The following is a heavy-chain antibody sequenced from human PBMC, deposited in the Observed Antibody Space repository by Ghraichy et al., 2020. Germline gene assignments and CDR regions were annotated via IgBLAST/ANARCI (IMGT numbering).Heavy chain of an antibody. CDR3: ASGTRILTP. J-gene: IGHJ5*02. V-gene: IGHV3-21*01. Sequence: GGYLRLSCAASGFTFSSYSMNWVRQAPGKGLEWVSSISSSSSYIYYADSVKGRFTISRDNAKNSLYLQMNSLRAEDTAVYYCASGTRILTPWGQGSLVTVSP. D-gene: IGHD2-15*01. CDR2: ISSSSSYI. CDR1: GFTFSSYS.